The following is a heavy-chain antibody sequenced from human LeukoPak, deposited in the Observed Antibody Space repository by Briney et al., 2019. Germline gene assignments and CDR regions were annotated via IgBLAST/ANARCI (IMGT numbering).Heavy chain of an antibody. D-gene: IGHD5-18*01. CDR2: IYYSKNT. CDR1: GGSLNSSSAY. J-gene: IGHJ4*02. CDR3: VSPRGFSYGYFDY. V-gene: IGHV4-39*01. Sequence: DPLSRTCTVSGGSLNSSSAYWGWIRQPPGKGLEWIGSIYYSKNTYYNPSLKSRVPISADTSKNQFSLTLGSVSATDTAVYYCVSPRGFSYGYFDYWGQGTLVTVSS.